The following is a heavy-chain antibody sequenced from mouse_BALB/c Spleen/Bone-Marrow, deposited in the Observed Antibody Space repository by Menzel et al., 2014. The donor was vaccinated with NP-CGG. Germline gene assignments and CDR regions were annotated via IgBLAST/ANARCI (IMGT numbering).Heavy chain of an antibody. CDR3: ARGDYYGGSFFAY. CDR1: GFNIKDTY. Sequence: EVQRVESGADLVKPGASVKLSCTASGFNIKDTYMHWVKQRPEQGLEWIGRIDPANGNTKYDPKFQGKATITADTSSNTAYLQLSSLTSEDTAVYYCARGDYYGGSFFAYWGQGTLATVSA. J-gene: IGHJ3*01. D-gene: IGHD1-1*01. V-gene: IGHV14-3*02. CDR2: IDPANGNT.